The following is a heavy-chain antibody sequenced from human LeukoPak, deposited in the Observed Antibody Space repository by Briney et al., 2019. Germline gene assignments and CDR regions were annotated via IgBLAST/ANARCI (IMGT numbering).Heavy chain of an antibody. CDR1: GFTLSSYF. CDR2: ISGSGGST. V-gene: IGHV3-23*01. J-gene: IGHJ4*02. D-gene: IGHD2-2*01. Sequence: GGSLRLSCAASGFTLSSYFMSWVRQAPGKGLEWGSAISGSGGSTYYADSAKGRFTISRDNSKNTLYLQMNSLRAEDTAVYYCAKRIVVVPAAEYYFDYWGQGTLVTVSS. CDR3: AKRIVVVPAAEYYFDY.